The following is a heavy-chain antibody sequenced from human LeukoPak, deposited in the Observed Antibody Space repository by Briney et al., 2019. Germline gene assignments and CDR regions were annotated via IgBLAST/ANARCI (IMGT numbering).Heavy chain of an antibody. CDR3: ATALRGVGF. CDR1: GITFISAW. V-gene: IGHV3-15*01. D-gene: IGHD3-3*01. Sequence: GGSLRLSCTASGITFISAWMNWVRQAPGKGLEWVGRIKSKTDGGTAEYAAPVKGRFIISRDDSKNTLYLQMNSLNSDDTGVYYCATALRGVGFWGQGTLVTVPS. J-gene: IGHJ4*02. CDR2: IKSKTDGGTA.